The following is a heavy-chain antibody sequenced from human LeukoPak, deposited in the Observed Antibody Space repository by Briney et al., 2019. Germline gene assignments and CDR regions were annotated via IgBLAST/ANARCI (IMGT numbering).Heavy chain of an antibody. Sequence: SETLSLTCDVSGFSISSGYYWGWIRQPPGERLEWIGTIYHSGTTYYNPSLKSRVTISVDTSKNQFSLKLSSVTAADTAVYHCARSLGYSCSGSSCFYMDVWGKGTTVTVSS. D-gene: IGHD2-15*01. J-gene: IGHJ6*03. CDR3: ARSLGYSCSGSSCFYMDV. V-gene: IGHV4-38-2*01. CDR1: GFSISSGYY. CDR2: IYHSGTT.